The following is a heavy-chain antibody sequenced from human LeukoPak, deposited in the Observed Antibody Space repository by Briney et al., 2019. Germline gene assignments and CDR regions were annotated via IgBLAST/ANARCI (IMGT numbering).Heavy chain of an antibody. D-gene: IGHD3-22*01. V-gene: IGHV3-48*03. CDR3: ARANYDRSTYYYFDY. CDR2: ISSSGSII. Sequence: PGGSLRLSCAASGFTFGSYEMHWVRQAPGKGLAWVSYISSSGSIIYYADSVRGRFTISRDNAKNSLFLQMNSLRAEDTAVYYCARANYDRSTYYYFDYWGQGTLVTVSS. CDR1: GFTFGSYE. J-gene: IGHJ4*02.